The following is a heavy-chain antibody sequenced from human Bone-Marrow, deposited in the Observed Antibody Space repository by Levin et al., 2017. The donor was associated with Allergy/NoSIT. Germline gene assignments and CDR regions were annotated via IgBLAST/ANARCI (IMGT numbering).Heavy chain of an antibody. D-gene: IGHD2-21*02. J-gene: IGHJ4*02. CDR2: LDYRGSG. CDR1: GDSISKYY. Sequence: PSETLSLTCSVSGDSISKYYWSWIRQPPGKGLEYIGYLDYRGSGSFNPSLKSRVTVSVDTSKNQFSLKLTSVTAADPAFYYCAGAGDGSYYVGPNGFWGPGILVTVSS. CDR3: AGAGDGSYYVGPNGF. V-gene: IGHV4-59*01.